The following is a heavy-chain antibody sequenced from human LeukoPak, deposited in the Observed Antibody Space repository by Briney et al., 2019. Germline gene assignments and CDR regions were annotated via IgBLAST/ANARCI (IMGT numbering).Heavy chain of an antibody. J-gene: IGHJ6*02. CDR1: GFTFSSYS. Sequence: GGSLRLSCAASGFTFSSYSMNWVRQAPGKGLEWVSYISSSSSTIYYADSVKGRFTISRDNAKNSLYLQMNSLRAEDTAVYYCARTPDIVVVVAAQRGYHYGMDVWGQGTTVTVSS. CDR3: ARTPDIVVVVAAQRGYHYGMDV. CDR2: ISSSSSTI. D-gene: IGHD2-15*01. V-gene: IGHV3-48*04.